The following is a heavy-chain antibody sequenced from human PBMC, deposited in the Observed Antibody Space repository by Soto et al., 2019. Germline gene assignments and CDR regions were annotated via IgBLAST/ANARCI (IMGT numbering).Heavy chain of an antibody. D-gene: IGHD3-10*01. J-gene: IGHJ6*02. V-gene: IGHV1-2*04. Sequence: ASVKVSCKASGYTFTGYYMHWVRQAPGQGLEWMGWINPNSGGTNYAQKFQGWVTMTRDTSISTAYMELGSLRSGDTAVYYCARDSRDGSGSYPEQAYGMDVWGQGTTVTVSS. CDR1: GYTFTGYY. CDR3: ARDSRDGSGSYPEQAYGMDV. CDR2: INPNSGGT.